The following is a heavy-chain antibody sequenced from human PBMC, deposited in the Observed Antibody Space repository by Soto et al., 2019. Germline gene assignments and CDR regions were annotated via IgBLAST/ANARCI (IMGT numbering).Heavy chain of an antibody. D-gene: IGHD6-6*01. V-gene: IGHV3-74*01. CDR1: RFTFGSYW. Sequence: PGGSLRLSCTAPRFTFGSYWMHWVRQAPGKGLVWVSDINVNGTETWYADSVKGRFTISRDNDKKTLYLHMTGLRVDDTGVYYCARDKDVLLTNYGMAVWGQGTTVTVYS. CDR3: ARDKDVLLTNYGMAV. J-gene: IGHJ6*02. CDR2: INVNGTET.